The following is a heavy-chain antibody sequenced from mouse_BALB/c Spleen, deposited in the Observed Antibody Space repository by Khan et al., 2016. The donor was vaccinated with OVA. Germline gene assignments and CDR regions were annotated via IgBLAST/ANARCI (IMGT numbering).Heavy chain of an antibody. CDR2: IDPANGNT. D-gene: IGHD4-1*01. J-gene: IGHJ3*01. CDR3: ARDYWDVFAY. V-gene: IGHV14-3*02. CDR1: GFNIKDTY. Sequence: EVQLQQSGAELVKPGASVKLSCTASGFNIKDTYIHWVKQRPDQGLEWIGRIDPANGNTECDPKFQGKATLTADTSSNTAYLQLSSLTSEDTAGYYCARDYWDVFAYWGQGTLVTVSA.